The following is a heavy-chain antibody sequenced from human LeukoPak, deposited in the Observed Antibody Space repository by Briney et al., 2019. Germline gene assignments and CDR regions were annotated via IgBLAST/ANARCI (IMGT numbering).Heavy chain of an antibody. CDR1: GFTFSSYW. D-gene: IGHD4-17*01. CDR3: ARGDYGDYFSAFDI. V-gene: IGHV3-7*01. J-gene: IGHJ3*02. Sequence: GGSLRLSCAASGFTFSSYWMSWVRQAPGKGLEWVANIKQDGSEKYYVDSVKGRFTISRDNAKNSLYLQMYSLRAEDTAVYYCARGDYGDYFSAFDIWGQGTMVTVSS. CDR2: IKQDGSEK.